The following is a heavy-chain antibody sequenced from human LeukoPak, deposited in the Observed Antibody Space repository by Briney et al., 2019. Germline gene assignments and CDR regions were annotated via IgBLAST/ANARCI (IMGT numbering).Heavy chain of an antibody. J-gene: IGHJ3*02. CDR3: ARALGAFDI. CDR1: GGSFSFYY. V-gene: IGHV4-34*01. Sequence: SETLSLTCGVSGGSFSFYYWSWIRQPPGKGLEWIGEISQSGSTDYNPSLKSRVNISLDTSENQFSLKLSSVTAADTAVYYCARALGAFDIWGQGTMVTVSS. CDR2: ISQSGST.